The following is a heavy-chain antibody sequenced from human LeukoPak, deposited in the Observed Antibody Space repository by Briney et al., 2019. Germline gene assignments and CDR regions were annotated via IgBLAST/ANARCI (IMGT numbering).Heavy chain of an antibody. D-gene: IGHD7-27*01. J-gene: IGHJ4*02. CDR1: GYTFTSYG. CDR3: ARDLHWGPDY. Sequence: ASVKVSCKASGYTFTSYGISWVRQAPGQGLEWMGWINPNTGDTNYAQRFQGRVTMTRDMSINTAYMELSRLRSDDTAVYYCARDLHWGPDYWGQGTLVTVSS. V-gene: IGHV1-2*02. CDR2: INPNTGDT.